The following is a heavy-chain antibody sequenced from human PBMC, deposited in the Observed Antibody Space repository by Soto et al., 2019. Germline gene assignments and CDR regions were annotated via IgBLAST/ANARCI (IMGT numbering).Heavy chain of an antibody. CDR1: CYSISGGYY. J-gene: IGHJ4*02. V-gene: IGHV4-38-2*02. Sequence: SETLSLTCAVSCYSISGGYYWGWIRQSPGKGLEWIGCISPSGSTYYNPSLKSRVTISVDTSKNHFSLKLSSVTAADTAVYYCTREWGPSYYYDSTGFNPEYWGQGTQVTSPQ. CDR3: TREWGPSYYYDSTGFNPEY. CDR2: ISPSGST. D-gene: IGHD3-22*01.